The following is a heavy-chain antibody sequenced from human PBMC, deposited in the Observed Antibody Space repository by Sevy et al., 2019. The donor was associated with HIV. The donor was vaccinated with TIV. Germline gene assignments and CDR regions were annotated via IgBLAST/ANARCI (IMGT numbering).Heavy chain of an antibody. Sequence: GGSLRLSCAASGFTFSTYAMTWVRQAPGQGLEWVSVISASGGSTYYSDSVKGRFTISRDNSKNTLYLQMNSLRAEDTAVYYCAKDRVSGTYYTGDLDYWGQGTLVTVSS. J-gene: IGHJ4*02. CDR2: ISASGGST. CDR3: AKDRVSGTYYTGDLDY. V-gene: IGHV3-23*01. D-gene: IGHD3-10*01. CDR1: GFTFSTYA.